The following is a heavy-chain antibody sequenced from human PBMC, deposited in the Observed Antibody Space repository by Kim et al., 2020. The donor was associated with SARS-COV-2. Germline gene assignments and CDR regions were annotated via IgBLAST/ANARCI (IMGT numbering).Heavy chain of an antibody. J-gene: IGHJ4*02. Sequence: ASVKVSCKASGYTFTDHFLHWVRQAPGQGPEWMGWINPNSGGTKYAQKFQGRVTMTRDTSISTAYMYLSTLRSDDTAFYHCARPHYYDSSGYSPVFDFWGQGTLVTVSS. CDR2: INPNSGGT. CDR3: ARPHYYDSSGYSPVFDF. CDR1: GYTFTDHF. D-gene: IGHD3-22*01. V-gene: IGHV1-2*02.